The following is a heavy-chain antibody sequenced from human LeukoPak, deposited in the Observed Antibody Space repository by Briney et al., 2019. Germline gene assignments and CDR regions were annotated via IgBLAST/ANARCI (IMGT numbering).Heavy chain of an antibody. CDR1: GGTFSSSA. V-gene: IGHV1-69*05. J-gene: IGHJ6*03. CDR3: ARDRGSLRNDVGYYYYYMDV. CDR2: IIPIFGTA. D-gene: IGHD1-1*01. Sequence: ASVKVSCKASGGTFSSSAISWVRQAPGQGLEWMGGIIPIFGTANYAQKFQGRVTITTDESTSTAYMELSSLRSEDTAVYYCARDRGSLRNDVGYYYYYMDVWGKGTTVTVSS.